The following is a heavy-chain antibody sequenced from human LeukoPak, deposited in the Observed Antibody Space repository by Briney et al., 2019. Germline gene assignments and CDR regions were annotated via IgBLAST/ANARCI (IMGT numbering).Heavy chain of an antibody. CDR2: IKKKADGGTI. CDR1: GFTFSNAW. CDR3: TPPPYYYYYGLDA. Sequence: GGSLRLSCAASGFTFSNAWMNWVRQAPGKGLEWVGRIKKKADGGTIDYAAAVKGRFTISRDDSRNTLYLQMNNLKTEDTAVYYCTPPPYYYYYGLDAWGQGTTVTVSS. J-gene: IGHJ6*02. V-gene: IGHV3-15*07.